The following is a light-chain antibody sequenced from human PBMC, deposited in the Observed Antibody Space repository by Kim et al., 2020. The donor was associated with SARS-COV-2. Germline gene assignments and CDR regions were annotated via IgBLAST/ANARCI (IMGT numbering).Light chain of an antibody. V-gene: IGKV3-20*01. J-gene: IGKJ1*01. Sequence: EIALTQSPGTLSLSPGERATLSCRASQSVSSSYLAWYQQKSGQAPRLLIYGASSRATGIPDRVSGSGSGTDFTLTISRLEPEDFAVYYCQQYGTSPWTFGQGTKVDIK. CDR3: QQYGTSPWT. CDR1: QSVSSSY. CDR2: GAS.